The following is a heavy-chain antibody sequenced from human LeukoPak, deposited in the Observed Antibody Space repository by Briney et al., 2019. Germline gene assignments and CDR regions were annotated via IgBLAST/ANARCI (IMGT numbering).Heavy chain of an antibody. D-gene: IGHD2-21*02. CDR1: GGSISSYY. J-gene: IGHJ4*02. Sequence: SETLSLTCTVSGGSISSYYWSWIRQPPGKGLEWIGYIYYSGSTNYNPSLKSRVTISVDTSKNQFSLKLSSVTAADTAVYYCARLHCGGDCYLTNWGQGTLVTVSS. CDR2: IYYSGST. CDR3: ARLHCGGDCYLTN. V-gene: IGHV4-59*08.